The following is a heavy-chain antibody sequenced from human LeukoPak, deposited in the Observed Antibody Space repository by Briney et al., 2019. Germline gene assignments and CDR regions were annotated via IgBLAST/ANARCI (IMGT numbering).Heavy chain of an antibody. Sequence: PGGSLRLSCAASGFTFSSYAMSWVRQAPGKGLEWVSAISGSGGSTYYADSVKGRFTISRDNSKNTLYLQMNSLRAEDTAVYYCAKPPTGYPFMLYFDYWGQGTLVTVSS. V-gene: IGHV3-23*01. CDR1: GFTFSSYA. CDR3: AKPPTGYPFMLYFDY. J-gene: IGHJ4*02. D-gene: IGHD3-9*01. CDR2: ISGSGGST.